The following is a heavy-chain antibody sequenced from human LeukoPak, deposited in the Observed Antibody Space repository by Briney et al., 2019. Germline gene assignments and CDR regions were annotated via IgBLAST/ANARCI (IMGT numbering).Heavy chain of an antibody. V-gene: IGHV4-38-2*01. J-gene: IGHJ3*02. Sequence: KPSETLSLTCAVSGYSISSGYYWGWIRQPPGKGLEWIGSIYHSGSTYYNPSLKSRVTISVDTSKNQFSLKLSSVTAADTAVYYCASATCSGGSCNAFDIWGQGTMVTVSS. CDR3: ASATCSGGSCNAFDI. CDR2: IYHSGST. CDR1: GYSISSGYY. D-gene: IGHD2-15*01.